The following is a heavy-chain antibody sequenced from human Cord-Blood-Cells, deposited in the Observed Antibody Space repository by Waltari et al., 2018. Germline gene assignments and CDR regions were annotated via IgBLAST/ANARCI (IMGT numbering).Heavy chain of an antibody. CDR1: GYSFTSSW. V-gene: IGHV5-51*01. CDR2: IYPGDSDT. J-gene: IGHJ3*02. D-gene: IGHD1-26*01. Sequence: EVQLVQSGAEVKKPGESLKISCKGSGYSFTSSWIGWVRQMPGKGLEWMGIIYPGDSDTRYSPSFQGQVTISADKSISTAYLQWSSLKASDTAMYYCARPSANSGSYYAFDIWGQGTMVTVSS. CDR3: ARPSANSGSYYAFDI.